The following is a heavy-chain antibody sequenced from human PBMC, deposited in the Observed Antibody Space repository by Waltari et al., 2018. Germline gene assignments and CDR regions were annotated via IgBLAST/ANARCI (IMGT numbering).Heavy chain of an antibody. D-gene: IGHD6-13*01. CDR1: GFTFDDYA. V-gene: IGHV3-9*03. J-gene: IGHJ3*02. CDR3: AKGGSIAAAGTGIGAFDI. Sequence: EVQLVESGGGLVQPGRSLRLSCAASGFTFDDYAMHWVRQAPGKGLGWVSGISWNSGSIGYADSVKGRVTVSRDNAKNSLYLQMNSVGAEDMALYDCAKGGSIAAAGTGIGAFDIWGQGTMVTVSS. CDR2: ISWNSGSI.